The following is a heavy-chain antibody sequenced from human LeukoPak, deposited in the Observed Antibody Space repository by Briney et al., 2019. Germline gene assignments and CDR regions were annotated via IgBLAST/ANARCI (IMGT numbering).Heavy chain of an antibody. J-gene: IGHJ4*02. D-gene: IGHD3-16*02. CDR1: GFTFSSYA. Sequence: GGSLRLSCAASGFTFSSYAMSWVRQAPGKGLEWVSAISGSGGSTYYADSVKGRFTISRVNSKNTLYLQMNSLRAEDTAVYYCAKNDYDYVWGSYRPHYYFDYWGQGTLVTVSS. CDR2: ISGSGGST. V-gene: IGHV3-23*01. CDR3: AKNDYDYVWGSYRPHYYFDY.